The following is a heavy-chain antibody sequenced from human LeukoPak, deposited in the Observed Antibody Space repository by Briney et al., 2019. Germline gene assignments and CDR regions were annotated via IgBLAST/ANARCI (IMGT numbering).Heavy chain of an antibody. V-gene: IGHV1-46*01. CDR3: ARGSSGWYSVAY. Sequence: GASVTVSCKASGYTFTSCYMHWVRQAPGQGLEWMGIINPSGGSTSYAQKFQGRVTMTRDTSTSTVYMELSSLRSEDTAVYYCARGSSGWYSVAYWGQGTLVTVSS. D-gene: IGHD6-19*01. CDR1: GYTFTSCY. CDR2: INPSGGST. J-gene: IGHJ4*02.